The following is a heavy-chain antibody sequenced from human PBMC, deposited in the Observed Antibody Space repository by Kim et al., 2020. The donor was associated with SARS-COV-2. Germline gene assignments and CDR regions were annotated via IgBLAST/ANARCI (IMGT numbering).Heavy chain of an antibody. D-gene: IGHD2-15*01. CDR1: GDSITSYY. CDR3: ASYDCSGGPCYWAH. Sequence: SETLSLTCTVSGDSITSYYWSWIRQPPGKGLEWIGYLISSGNTNYNPALKSRVTISVDTSKNQFSLNLNSVTPADTGVYYCASYDCSGGPCYWAHWGQGTRVNVTS. CDR2: LISSGNT. V-gene: IGHV4-59*01. J-gene: IGHJ1*01.